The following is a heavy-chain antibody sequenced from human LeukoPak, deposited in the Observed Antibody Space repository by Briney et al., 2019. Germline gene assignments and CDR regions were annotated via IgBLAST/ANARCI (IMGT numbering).Heavy chain of an antibody. V-gene: IGHV4-31*03. Sequence: SETLSLTCTVSSGSISSGGYYWSWIRQHPGKGLEWIGYIYYSGSTYYNPSLKSRVTISVDTSKNQFSLKLSSVTAADTAVYYCARDIGTMVRGVIGLGFDYWGQGTLVTVSS. CDR3: ARDIGTMVRGVIGLGFDY. J-gene: IGHJ4*02. D-gene: IGHD3-10*01. CDR2: IYYSGST. CDR1: SGSISSGGYY.